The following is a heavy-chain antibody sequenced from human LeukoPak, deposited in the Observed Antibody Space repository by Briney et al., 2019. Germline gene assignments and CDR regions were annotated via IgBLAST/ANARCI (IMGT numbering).Heavy chain of an antibody. D-gene: IGHD6-19*01. J-gene: IGHJ5*02. CDR1: GGSISSYY. V-gene: IGHV4-59*08. CDR2: IYYSGST. Sequence: SETLSLTCTVSGGSISSYYWSWIRQPPGKGLEWIGYIYYSGSTSYNPSLKSRVTISVDTSKNQFSLKLSSVTAADTAVYYCARHLRGSGWYWFDPWGQGTLVTVSS. CDR3: ARHLRGSGWYWFDP.